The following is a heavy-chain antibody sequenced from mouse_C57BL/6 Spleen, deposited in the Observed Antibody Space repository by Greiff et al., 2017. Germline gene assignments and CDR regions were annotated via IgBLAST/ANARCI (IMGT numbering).Heavy chain of an antibody. CDR2: IDPSDSYT. V-gene: IGHV1-69*01. D-gene: IGHD2-10*02. Sequence: QVQLQQPGAELVMPGASVKLSCKASGYTFTSYWMHWVKQRPGQGLEWIGEIDPSDSYTNYNQKFKGKSTLTVDKSSSTAYMQLSSLTSEDSAVSYCARAGYGNPDCWGQGTTLTVS. CDR1: GYTFTSYW. J-gene: IGHJ2*01. CDR3: ARAGYGNPDC.